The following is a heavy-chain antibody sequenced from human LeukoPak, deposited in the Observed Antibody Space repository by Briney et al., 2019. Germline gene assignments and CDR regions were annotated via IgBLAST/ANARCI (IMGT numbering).Heavy chain of an antibody. CDR3: ASGPGEEMIYDY. D-gene: IGHD2-8*01. J-gene: IGHJ4*02. V-gene: IGHV5-51*01. Sequence: GIIYPGDSDTRYSPSFQGQVTISADKSISTAYLQWSSLKASDTAMYYCASGPGEEMIYDYWGQGTLVTVSS. CDR2: IYPGDSDT.